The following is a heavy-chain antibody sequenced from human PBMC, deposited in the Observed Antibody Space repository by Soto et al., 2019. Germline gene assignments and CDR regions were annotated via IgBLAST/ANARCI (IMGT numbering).Heavy chain of an antibody. V-gene: IGHV1-69*13. J-gene: IGHJ4*02. Sequence: ASVKVSCKASGGSFSSYAISWVRQAPGQGLEWMGEIIPIFGTANYAQKFQGRVTITADESTSTAYMELSSLRSEDTAVYYCARDWNGYAGHSDYWGQGTLVTVSS. CDR3: ARDWNGYAGHSDY. D-gene: IGHD5-12*01. CDR1: GGSFSSYA. CDR2: IIPIFGTA.